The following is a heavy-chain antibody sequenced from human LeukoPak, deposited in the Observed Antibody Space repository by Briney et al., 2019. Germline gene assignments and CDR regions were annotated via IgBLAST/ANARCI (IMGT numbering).Heavy chain of an antibody. D-gene: IGHD3-10*01. V-gene: IGHV4-59*08. Sequence: SETLSLTCTVSGGSISSYHWSWTRQPPGKGLEWIGYIYYSGSTNYNPSLKSRVTISVDTSKNHFSLKLSSVTAADTAVYYCARQRPYYYGSGSYYHDYWGQGTLVTVSS. CDR1: GGSISSYH. CDR3: ARQRPYYYGSGSYYHDY. CDR2: IYYSGST. J-gene: IGHJ4*02.